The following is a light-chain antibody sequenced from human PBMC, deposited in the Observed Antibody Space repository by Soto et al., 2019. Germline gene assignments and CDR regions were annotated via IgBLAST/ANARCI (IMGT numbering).Light chain of an antibody. CDR3: QVCDNSLFT. J-gene: IGKJ2*01. V-gene: IGKV3-20*01. Sequence: DIVLTQSPVTLYLSPGERATLSCKSSQSVDSTYLAWYQQKPGQAPRLLVYGASSRATAIPDRFSGSGSGTDFTLTISRLEPEDFAVYYCQVCDNSLFTFGQGTKLEIK. CDR2: GAS. CDR1: QSVDSTY.